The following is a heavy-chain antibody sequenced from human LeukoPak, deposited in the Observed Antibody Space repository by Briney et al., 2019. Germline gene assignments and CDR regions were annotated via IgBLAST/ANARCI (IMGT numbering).Heavy chain of an antibody. CDR3: ARDPMYYDILTGYRPYYFDY. J-gene: IGHJ4*02. CDR2: ISSSSGYI. CDR1: GFTFSSYG. Sequence: GGSLRLSCAASGFTFSSYGMHWVRQAPGKGLERVSSISSSSGYIYYADSMKGRFTISRDNAKNSLYLQMNSLRAEDTAVYYCARDPMYYDILTGYRPYYFDYWGQGTLVTVSS. D-gene: IGHD3-9*01. V-gene: IGHV3-21*01.